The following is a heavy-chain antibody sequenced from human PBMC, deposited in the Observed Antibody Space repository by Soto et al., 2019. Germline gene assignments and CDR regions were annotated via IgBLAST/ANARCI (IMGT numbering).Heavy chain of an antibody. V-gene: IGHV4-31*03. CDR1: GGSISSGGYY. CDR2: IYYSGST. J-gene: IGHJ4*02. CDR3: AREYSGDGYNEIFDY. Sequence: QVQLQESGPGLVKPSQTLSLTCTVSGGSISSGGYYWSWIRQHPGKGLEWIGYIYYSGSTYYNPSLKSRVTISVDTSKNQFSLKLSSVTAADTAVYYCAREYSGDGYNEIFDYWGQGTLVTVSS. D-gene: IGHD1-26*01.